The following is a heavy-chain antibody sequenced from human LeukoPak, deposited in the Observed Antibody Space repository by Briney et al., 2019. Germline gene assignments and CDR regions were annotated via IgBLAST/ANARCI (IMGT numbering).Heavy chain of an antibody. CDR2: TNPNGGGT. V-gene: IGHV1-2*02. D-gene: IGHD6-19*01. CDR3: AREEYSSGWYHYYYMDV. Sequence: ASVKVSCKASGYTFTGYYMHWVRQAPGQGLEWMGWTNPNGGGTNYAQKFQGRVTMTRDTSISTAYMELSRLRSDDTAVYYCAREEYSSGWYHYYYMDVWGKGTTVTVSS. J-gene: IGHJ6*03. CDR1: GYTFTGYY.